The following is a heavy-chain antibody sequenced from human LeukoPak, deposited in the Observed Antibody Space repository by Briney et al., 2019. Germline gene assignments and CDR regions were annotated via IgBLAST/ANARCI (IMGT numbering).Heavy chain of an antibody. D-gene: IGHD5-18*01. CDR3: ARGRYSSPYYYYYYMDV. CDR2: INHSGST. V-gene: IGHV4-34*01. CDR1: GGSFSGYY. Sequence: PSETLSLTCAVYGGSFSGYYWSWIRQPPGKGLEWIGEINHSGSTNYNPSLKSRVTISVDTSKNQFSLKLSPVTAADTAVYYCARGRYSSPYYYYYYMDVWGKGTTVTVSS. J-gene: IGHJ6*03.